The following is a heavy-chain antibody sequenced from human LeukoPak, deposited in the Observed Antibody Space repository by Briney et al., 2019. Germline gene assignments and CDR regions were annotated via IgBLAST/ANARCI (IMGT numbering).Heavy chain of an antibody. CDR2: ISWNSGSI. CDR3: ASGRQLGY. J-gene: IGHJ4*02. Sequence: PGGSLRLSCAASGFTFDDYAMHWVRHAPGKGLEWVSGISWNSGSIGYAHSVKGRFTISRDNAKNSLYLQMNSLRAEDTAVYYCASGRQLGYWGQGTLVTVSS. D-gene: IGHD6-13*01. CDR1: GFTFDDYA. V-gene: IGHV3-9*01.